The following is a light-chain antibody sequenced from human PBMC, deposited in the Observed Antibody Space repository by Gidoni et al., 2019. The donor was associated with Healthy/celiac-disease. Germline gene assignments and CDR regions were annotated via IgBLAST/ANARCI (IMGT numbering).Light chain of an antibody. V-gene: IGLV2-8*01. J-gene: IGLJ1*01. CDR2: EVS. CDR3: SSYAGSNNYV. Sequence: QSALTKPPSASGPPGQSVTISCTGTSSDVGGYNYVSWYQQHPGKAPKLMIYEVSKRPSGVPDRFSGSKSGNTASLTVSGLQAEDEADYYCSSYAGSNNYVFGTGTKVTVL. CDR1: SSDVGGYNY.